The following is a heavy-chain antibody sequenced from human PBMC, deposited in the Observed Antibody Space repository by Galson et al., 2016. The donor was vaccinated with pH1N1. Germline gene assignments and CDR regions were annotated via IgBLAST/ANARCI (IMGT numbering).Heavy chain of an antibody. CDR2: ISSNSYGGTT. D-gene: IGHD1-1*01. Sequence: SLRLSCAASGFTFGDYSLNWVRQAPGKGLEWVGFISSNSYGGTTGYAASVKDRFTISRDDSKSIAYLQMNSLKTEDTAVYYCSGSNWPLDYWDQGTTVTVSS. CDR3: SGSNWPLDY. V-gene: IGHV3-49*04. J-gene: IGHJ4*03. CDR1: GFTFGDYS.